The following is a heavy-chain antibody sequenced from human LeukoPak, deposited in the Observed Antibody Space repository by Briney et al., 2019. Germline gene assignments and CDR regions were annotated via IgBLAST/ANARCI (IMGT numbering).Heavy chain of an antibody. V-gene: IGHV3-23*01. CDR3: ASKWYCGGDCYYQIDF. CDR1: GFTFTNYA. J-gene: IGHJ4*02. D-gene: IGHD2-21*02. CDR2: TSGSGVTT. Sequence: PGGSLRLSCAASGFTFTNYAMSWVRQAPGKGLEWVSGTSGSGVTTYYADSVKGRFTISRDNSKSTLYLQMNSLRTEDTAVYYCASKWYCGGDCYYQIDFWGQGNLVTVSS.